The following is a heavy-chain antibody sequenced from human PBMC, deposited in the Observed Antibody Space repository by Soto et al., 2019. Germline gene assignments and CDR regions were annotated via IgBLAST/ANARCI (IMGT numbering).Heavy chain of an antibody. CDR2: INHSGST. CDR3: ARGLGYCSSTSCYYLYYYYYYMDV. V-gene: IGHV4-34*01. CDR1: GGSFSGYY. J-gene: IGHJ6*03. D-gene: IGHD2-2*01. Sequence: PSETLSLTCAVYGGSFSGYYWSWIRQPPGKGLEWIGEINHSGSTNYNPSLKSRVTISVDTSKNQFSLKLSSVTAADTAVYYCARGLGYCSSTSCYYLYYYYYYMDVWGKGTTVTVSS.